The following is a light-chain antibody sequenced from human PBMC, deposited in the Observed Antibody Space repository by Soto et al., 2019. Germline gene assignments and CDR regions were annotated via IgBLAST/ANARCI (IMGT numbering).Light chain of an antibody. J-gene: IGLJ1*01. CDR1: SSDVGGYNY. Sequence: QSALTQPASVSGSPGQSITISCTGTSSDVGGYNYVSWYQQHPGKAPQLMIYEVSKRPSGVSHRFSGTKSGNTASLTISRLHADEDADYCSCSYTSSSTLVFGTGTKLTVL. CDR3: CSYTSSSTLV. V-gene: IGLV2-14*01. CDR2: EVS.